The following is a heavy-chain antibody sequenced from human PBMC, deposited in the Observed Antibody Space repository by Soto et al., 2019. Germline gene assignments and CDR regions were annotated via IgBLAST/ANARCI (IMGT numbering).Heavy chain of an antibody. J-gene: IGHJ6*02. CDR2: ISYDGSNK. Sequence: PGGSLRLSCAASAFTFSSYGMHWVRQAPGKGLEWVAVISYDGSNKYYADSVKGRFTISRDNSKNTLYLQMNSLRAEDTAVYYCAKNGGRPTASYGMDVWGQGTTVTVSS. CDR1: AFTFSSYG. CDR3: AKNGGRPTASYGMDV. D-gene: IGHD3-16*01. V-gene: IGHV3-30*18.